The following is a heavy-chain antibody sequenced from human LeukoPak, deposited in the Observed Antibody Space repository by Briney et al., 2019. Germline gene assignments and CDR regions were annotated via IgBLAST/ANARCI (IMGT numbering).Heavy chain of an antibody. D-gene: IGHD3-22*01. CDR3: ARVLPSYYDSSGYRDDAFDI. CDR2: IYYSGST. CDR1: GGSISSYY. Sequence: PSETLSLTCTVSGGSISSYYWSWIRQPPGKGLEWIGCIYYSGSTNYNPSLKSRVTISVDTSKNQFSLKLSSVTAADTAVYYCARVLPSYYDSSGYRDDAFDIWGQGTMVTVSS. J-gene: IGHJ3*02. V-gene: IGHV4-59*01.